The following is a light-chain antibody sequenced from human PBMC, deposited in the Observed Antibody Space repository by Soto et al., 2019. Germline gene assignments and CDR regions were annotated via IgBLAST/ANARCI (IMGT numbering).Light chain of an antibody. CDR3: SSYTSSSTAV. CDR1: SSDVGGYNF. Sequence: QSVLTQPASVSGSPGQSITISCTGTSSDVGGYNFVSWYQQYPGKAPKLMIYDVSNRPSGVSNRFSGSKSGNTASLTVSGLQVEDEADYYCSSYTSSSTAVFGGGTKLNVL. V-gene: IGLV2-14*01. CDR2: DVS. J-gene: IGLJ2*01.